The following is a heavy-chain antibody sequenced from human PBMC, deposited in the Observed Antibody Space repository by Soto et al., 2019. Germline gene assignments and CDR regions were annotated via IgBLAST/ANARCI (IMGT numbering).Heavy chain of an antibody. CDR1: ADTFTSYY. CDR3: ARDIRRDIVLATYYYYGMDV. V-gene: IGHV1-46*01. D-gene: IGHD2-8*01. CDR2: INPNGGST. Sequence: GASVKVSCKAPADTFTSYYIHWVRQAPGHGLEWMGIINPNGGSTSYAQKFQGRVTMTRDTSTSTVYMELSSLRSEDTAVYYCARDIRRDIVLATYYYYGMDVWGQGTTVTVSS. J-gene: IGHJ6*02.